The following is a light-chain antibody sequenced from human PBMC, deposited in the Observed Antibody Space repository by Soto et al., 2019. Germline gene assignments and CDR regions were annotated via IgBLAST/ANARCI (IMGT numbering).Light chain of an antibody. Sequence: IQLTQSPSSLSASVGDRVTITCQASRGISSYLAWYQQKPGKAPKLLVYSASTLQSGVPSRFSGSGSGPDFTLTISSLQPEDSATYFCQQLNSCPQTFGQGTRLEIK. CDR1: RGISSY. CDR3: QQLNSCPQT. J-gene: IGKJ5*01. CDR2: SAS. V-gene: IGKV1-9*01.